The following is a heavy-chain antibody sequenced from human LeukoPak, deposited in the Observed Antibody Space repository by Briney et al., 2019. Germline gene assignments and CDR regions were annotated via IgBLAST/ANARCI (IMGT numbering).Heavy chain of an antibody. CDR1: GFSVSINY. CDR2: IYSGDNT. Sequence: GGSLRLSCAASGFSVSINYMTWVRQAPGKGLEWVSTIYSGDNTDYADSVKGRFTISRDKSKNTLFLQMNSLRVDDTAVYYCARRLDWDYFDYWGQGTLVTVSS. V-gene: IGHV3-53*01. D-gene: IGHD3-3*01. CDR3: ARRLDWDYFDY. J-gene: IGHJ4*02.